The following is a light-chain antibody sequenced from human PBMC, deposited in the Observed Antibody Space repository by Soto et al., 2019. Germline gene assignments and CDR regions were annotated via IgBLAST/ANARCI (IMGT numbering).Light chain of an antibody. Sequence: QSVLTQPASVSGSPGQSITISCTGTSSDVGDYNFVSWYQQHPDKAPKLMIYDVTNRPSGVSNRFSGSKSGNTASLTISGLQAEDEADYYCSSYTSISTYVFGTGTKVTV. CDR3: SSYTSISTYV. J-gene: IGLJ1*01. CDR2: DVT. CDR1: SSDVGDYNF. V-gene: IGLV2-14*01.